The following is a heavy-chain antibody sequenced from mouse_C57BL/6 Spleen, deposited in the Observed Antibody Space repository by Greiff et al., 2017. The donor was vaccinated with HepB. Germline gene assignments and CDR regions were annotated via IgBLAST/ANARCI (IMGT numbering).Heavy chain of an antibody. CDR2: IYPRSGNT. J-gene: IGHJ4*01. CDR3: ARSGSNYNYYAMDY. V-gene: IGHV1-81*01. D-gene: IGHD2-5*01. CDR1: GYTFTSYG. Sequence: VKLVESGAELARPGASVKLSCKASGYTFTSYGISWVKQRTGQGLEWIGEIYPRSGNTYYNEKFKGKATLTADKSSSTAYMELRSLTSEDSAVYFCARSGSNYNYYAMDYWGQGTSVTVSS.